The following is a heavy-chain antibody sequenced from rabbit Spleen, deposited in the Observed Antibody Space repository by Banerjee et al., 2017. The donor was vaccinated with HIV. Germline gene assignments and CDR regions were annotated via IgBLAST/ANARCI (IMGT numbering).Heavy chain of an antibody. D-gene: IGHD1-1*01. J-gene: IGHJ3*01. CDR3: ARSFVSSSEPL. CDR2: IYTGSGFT. CDR1: GFSFSSGYW. Sequence: EESGGDLVKPEGSLTLTCTASGFSFSSGYWICWVRQAPGKGLEWVGCIYTGSGFTYYATWAKGRFTISKTSSTTVTLQLNSLTAADTATYFCARSFVSSSEPLWGQGTLVTVS. V-gene: IGHV1S45*01.